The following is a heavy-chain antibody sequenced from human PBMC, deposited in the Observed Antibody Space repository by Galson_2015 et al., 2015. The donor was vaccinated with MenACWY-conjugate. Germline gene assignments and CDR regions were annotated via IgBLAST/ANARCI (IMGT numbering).Heavy chain of an antibody. CDR1: GFIFNTYW. D-gene: IGHD1-26*01. Sequence: LRLSCAASGFIFNTYWMHWVRQAPGKGLVWVSRINPGGSSTTYADSVKDRFTISRDNAKNTLYSQMNSLRPEDTAVFYCAKSRGASFYFDSWGQGTLVTVSS. V-gene: IGHV3-74*01. CDR2: INPGGSST. J-gene: IGHJ4*02. CDR3: AKSRGASFYFDS.